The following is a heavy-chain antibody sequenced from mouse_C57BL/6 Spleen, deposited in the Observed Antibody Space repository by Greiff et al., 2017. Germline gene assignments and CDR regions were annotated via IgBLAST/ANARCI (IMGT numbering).Heavy chain of an antibody. CDR2: IRNKANGYTT. J-gene: IGHJ2*01. CDR1: GFTFTDYY. D-gene: IGHD1-1*01. V-gene: IGHV7-3*01. CDR3: ARSLYYYGSSYVYYFDY. Sequence: EVMLVESGGGLVQPGGSLSLSCAASGFTFTDYYMSWVRQPPGKALEWLGFIRNKANGYTTEYSASVKGRFTISRDNSQSILYLQMNALRAEDSATYYCARSLYYYGSSYVYYFDYWGQGTTLTVSS.